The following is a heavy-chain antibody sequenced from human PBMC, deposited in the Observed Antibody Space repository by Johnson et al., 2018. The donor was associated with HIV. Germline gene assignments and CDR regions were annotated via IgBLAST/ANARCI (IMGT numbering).Heavy chain of an antibody. J-gene: IGHJ3*02. CDR3: ARVRSVTTVDPTILQFDAFDI. V-gene: IGHV3-20*04. CDR1: GFTFDDYD. D-gene: IGHD4-17*01. Sequence: VQLVESGGGVVRPGGSLRLSCAASGFTFDDYDMSWVRQAPGKGLEWVSGIKWNGGSTGYADSVKGRFPIARDNAKNSLFMQMNSLRAEDTALYYFARVRSVTTVDPTILQFDAFDIWGQGTMVTVSS. CDR2: IKWNGGST.